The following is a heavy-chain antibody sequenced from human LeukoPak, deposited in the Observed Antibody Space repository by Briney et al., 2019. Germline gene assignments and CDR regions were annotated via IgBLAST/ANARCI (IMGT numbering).Heavy chain of an antibody. CDR3: VGDQVDNVGWLT. J-gene: IGHJ5*02. CDR2: VNGDGCTT. CDR1: GFIFSTYS. V-gene: IGHV3-64D*06. D-gene: IGHD5-12*01. Sequence: PGGSLRLSCSASGFIFSTYSMYWVRQAPGKGLEFVSVVNGDGCTTYYADSVKGRFTISRDNSKNTLYLQMNSLRAEDTAVYYCVGDQVDNVGWLTWGQGTRVTVSS.